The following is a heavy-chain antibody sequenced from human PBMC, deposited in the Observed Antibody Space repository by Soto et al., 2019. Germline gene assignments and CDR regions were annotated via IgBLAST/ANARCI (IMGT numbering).Heavy chain of an antibody. CDR2: ISYDGSNK. CDR3: ARGGRFLEWSYIDY. Sequence: QVQLVESGGGVVQPGRSLRLSCAASGFTFSSYAMQWVRQAPGKGLEWVAVISYDGSNKYYADSVKGRFTISRDNSKNTLYLQMNSLRAEDTAVYYCARGGRFLEWSYIDYWGQGTLVTVSS. V-gene: IGHV3-30-3*01. J-gene: IGHJ4*02. CDR1: GFTFSSYA. D-gene: IGHD3-3*01.